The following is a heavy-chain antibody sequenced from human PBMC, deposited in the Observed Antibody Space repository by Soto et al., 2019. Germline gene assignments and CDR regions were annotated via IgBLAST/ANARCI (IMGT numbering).Heavy chain of an antibody. CDR1: GGSFSGYY. D-gene: IGHD5-18*01. CDR2: INHSGST. Sequence: TSETLSLTCAVYGGSFSGYYWIWIRQPPGKGLEWIGEINHSGSTNYNPSLKSRVTISVDTSKNQFSLKLSSMTAADTAVYYCARGWAVDTAMDAGYYFDYWGQGTLVTVSS. CDR3: ARGWAVDTAMDAGYYFDY. V-gene: IGHV4-34*01. J-gene: IGHJ4*02.